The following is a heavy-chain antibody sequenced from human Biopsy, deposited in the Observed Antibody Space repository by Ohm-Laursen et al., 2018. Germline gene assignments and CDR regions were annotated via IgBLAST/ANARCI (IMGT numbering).Heavy chain of an antibody. D-gene: IGHD1-26*01. J-gene: IGHJ3*02. CDR3: ARGTGRYYVYGAFDI. Sequence: SETLSLTCTVSGDSLSSGPDNWSWIRQPPGQGLEYIGFIYSGGNTNYNPSLQNRVTMSVDTSKNQFSLNLRSVTAADTAVYYCARGTGRYYVYGAFDIWGQGTVVTVSS. V-gene: IGHV4-61*01. CDR1: GDSLSSGPDN. CDR2: IYSGGNT.